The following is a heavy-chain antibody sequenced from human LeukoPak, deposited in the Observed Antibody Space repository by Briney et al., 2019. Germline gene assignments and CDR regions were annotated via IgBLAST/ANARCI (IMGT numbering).Heavy chain of an antibody. CDR2: ISWNSGSI. CDR3: AKDITYSNRYYFDY. D-gene: IGHD4-11*01. Sequence: GGSLRLSCAASGFTFDDYAVHWVRQAPGKGLEWVSGISWNSGSIGYADSVKGRFTISRDNAKNSLYLQMNSLRAEDTALYYCAKDITYSNRYYFDYWGQGTLVTVSS. CDR1: GFTFDDYA. J-gene: IGHJ4*02. V-gene: IGHV3-9*01.